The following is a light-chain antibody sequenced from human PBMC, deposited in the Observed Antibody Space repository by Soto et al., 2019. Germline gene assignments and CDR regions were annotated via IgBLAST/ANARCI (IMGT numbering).Light chain of an antibody. CDR1: QSISSW. J-gene: IGKJ1*01. CDR2: DAS. V-gene: IGKV1-5*01. Sequence: DIQMTQSPSTLSASVGDRVTITCRASQSISSWLAWYQQKPGKAPKLLIHDASSLESGVPSRFSGSGSGTEFTLTISSLQPDDFATYYCQQYNSYPWTFGQGTKVENK. CDR3: QQYNSYPWT.